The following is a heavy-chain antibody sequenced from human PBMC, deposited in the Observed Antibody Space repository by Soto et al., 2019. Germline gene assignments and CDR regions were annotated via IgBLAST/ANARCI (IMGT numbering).Heavy chain of an antibody. J-gene: IGHJ4*02. Sequence: SSETLSLTCTVSGGSISSSSYYWGWIRQPPGKGLEWIGSIYYSGSTYYNPSLKSRVTISVDTSKNQFSLKLSSVTAADTAVYYCARHSSTGAGYFDYWGQGTRVTVSS. CDR2: IYYSGST. V-gene: IGHV4-39*01. CDR3: ARHSSTGAGYFDY. D-gene: IGHD1-26*01. CDR1: GGSISSSSYY.